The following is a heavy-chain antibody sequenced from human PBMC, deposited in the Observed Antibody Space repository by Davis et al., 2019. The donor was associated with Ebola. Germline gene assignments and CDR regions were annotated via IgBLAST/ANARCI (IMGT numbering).Heavy chain of an antibody. CDR1: GFTFSSYE. CDR3: ARDLSRGGGYYYYYYGMDV. V-gene: IGHV3-48*03. J-gene: IGHJ6*02. Sequence: GGSLRLSCAASGFTFSSYEMNWVRQAPGKGLEWVSYISSSGSTIYYADSVKGRFTISRDNAKNSLYLQMNSLRAEDTAVYYCARDLSRGGGYYYYYYGMDVWGQGTTVTVSS. CDR2: ISSSGSTI. D-gene: IGHD3-16*01.